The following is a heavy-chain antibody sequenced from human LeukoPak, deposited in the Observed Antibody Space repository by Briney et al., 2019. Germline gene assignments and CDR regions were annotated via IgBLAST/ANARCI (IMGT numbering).Heavy chain of an antibody. Sequence: PRGSLSLSCAASGLTFRRDCMSWVRQAPGKGLEWVAMIKQDGSDKYYVDPVKRRITISSDNTKNSLNLQMNSLRAEDTAVYYCATLDTAMVTNFGYWGRGTLVTVSS. CDR2: IKQDGSDK. J-gene: IGHJ4*02. D-gene: IGHD5-18*01. V-gene: IGHV3-7*01. CDR1: GLTFRRDC. CDR3: ATLDTAMVTNFGY.